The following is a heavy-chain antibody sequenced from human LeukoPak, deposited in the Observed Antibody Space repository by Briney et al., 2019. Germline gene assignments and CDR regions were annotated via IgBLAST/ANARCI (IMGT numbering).Heavy chain of an antibody. V-gene: IGHV4-59*01. J-gene: IGHJ4*02. CDR2: IYYSGST. D-gene: IGHD3-10*02. Sequence: PSETLSLTCTVSGGSISSYYWSWIRQPPGKGLEWIGYIYYSGSTNYNPSLKSRVTISVDTSKNRFSLKLSSVTTADTAVYYCARGLIFGPGMGSFDYWGQGTLVTVSS. CDR3: ARGLIFGPGMGSFDY. CDR1: GGSISSYY.